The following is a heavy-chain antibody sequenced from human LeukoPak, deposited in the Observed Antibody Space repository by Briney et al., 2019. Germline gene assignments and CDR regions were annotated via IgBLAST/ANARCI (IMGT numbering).Heavy chain of an antibody. Sequence: ASVKVSCKPSGYTFTAYYLHWVRQAPGQGLEWMGWINPTSGGTHYAQKFQGRVTMTRDTSISTAYMELSRLTSDDTAVYYCARVEIAVGDFYFDYWGQGTLVTVSS. CDR1: GYTFTAYY. D-gene: IGHD6-19*01. CDR3: ARVEIAVGDFYFDY. CDR2: INPTSGGT. V-gene: IGHV1-2*02. J-gene: IGHJ4*02.